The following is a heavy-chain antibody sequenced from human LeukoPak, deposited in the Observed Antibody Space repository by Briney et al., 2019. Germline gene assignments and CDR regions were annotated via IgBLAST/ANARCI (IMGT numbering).Heavy chain of an antibody. CDR1: GFTFDDYG. Sequence: GGSLRLSCAASGFTFDDYGMSWVRQAPGKGLEWVSGINWNGGSTGYADSVKGRFTVSRDNAKNSLYLQMNSLRAEDTAVYFCARDWRGSGTHYYWGQGTLVTVSS. CDR3: ARDWRGSGTHYY. V-gene: IGHV3-20*04. J-gene: IGHJ4*02. CDR2: INWNGGST. D-gene: IGHD3-10*01.